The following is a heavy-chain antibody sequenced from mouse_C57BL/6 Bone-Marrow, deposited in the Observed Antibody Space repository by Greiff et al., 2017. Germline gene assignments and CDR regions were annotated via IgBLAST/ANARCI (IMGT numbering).Heavy chain of an antibody. CDR1: GYTFTSYW. D-gene: IGHD2-1*01. J-gene: IGHJ2*01. CDR3: ARGYYGKLNFDY. V-gene: IGHV1-55*01. Sequence: QVQLQQPGAELVKPGASVKMSCKASGYTFTSYWITWVKQRPGQGLEWIGDIYPGSGRTNYNEKFKSKATLTVDTSSSTAYMQLSSLTSEDSAVYYCARGYYGKLNFDYWGQGTTLTVSS. CDR2: IYPGSGRT.